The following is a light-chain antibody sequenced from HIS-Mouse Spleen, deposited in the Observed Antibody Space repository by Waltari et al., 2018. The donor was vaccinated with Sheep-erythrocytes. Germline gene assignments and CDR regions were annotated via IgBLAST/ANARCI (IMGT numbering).Light chain of an antibody. V-gene: IGLV2-8*01. J-gene: IGLJ3*02. CDR1: RSDVGGYDY. Sequence: QSALTQPPSASGSPGQSVTISCTGTRSDVGGYDYVSWYQQHPGKAPKLMIYEVSQLPSGVPDRFSGSKAGNTASLTVSGLQAEDEADYYCSSYAGSNNWVFGGGTKLTVL. CDR3: SSYAGSNNWV. CDR2: EVS.